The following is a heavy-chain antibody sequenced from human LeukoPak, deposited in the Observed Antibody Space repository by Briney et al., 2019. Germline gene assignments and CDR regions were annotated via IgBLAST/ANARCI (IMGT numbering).Heavy chain of an antibody. J-gene: IGHJ5*02. CDR3: ARGLSYYDFWSGYYRVPESDNWFDP. V-gene: IGHV1-8*01. D-gene: IGHD3-3*01. CDR1: GYTFTIYD. Sequence: ASVKVSCKASGYTFTIYDINWVRQATGQGLEWMGWMNPNSGNTGYAQKFQGRVTMTRNTSISTAYMELSSLRSEDTAVYYCARGLSYYDFWSGYYRVPESDNWFDPWGQGTLVTVSS. CDR2: MNPNSGNT.